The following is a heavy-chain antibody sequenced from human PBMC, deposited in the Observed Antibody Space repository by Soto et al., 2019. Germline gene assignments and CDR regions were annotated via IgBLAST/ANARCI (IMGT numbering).Heavy chain of an antibody. V-gene: IGHV4-61*01. CDR2: IYYSGST. Sequence: SETLSLTCTVSGGSVSSGSYYWSWIRQPPGKGLEWIGYIYYSGSTNYNPSLKSRVTISVDTSKNQFSLKLSSVTAADTAVYYCARDWGVAYCGGDCQARWGQGTLVTVSS. CDR3: ARDWGVAYCGGDCQAR. CDR1: GGSVSSGSYY. D-gene: IGHD2-21*02. J-gene: IGHJ4*02.